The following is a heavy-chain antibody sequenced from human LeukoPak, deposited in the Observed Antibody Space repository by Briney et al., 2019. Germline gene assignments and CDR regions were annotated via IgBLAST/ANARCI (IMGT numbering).Heavy chain of an antibody. CDR2: INPNSGGT. Sequence: ASVKVSCKASGYTFTGYYMHWVRQAPGQGLEWMGWINPNSGGTNYAQKFQGRVTMTRDTSISTAYMELSRLRSDDTAVYYCARGPLGDYGDYNFDYWGQGTLVTVSS. J-gene: IGHJ4*02. D-gene: IGHD4-17*01. V-gene: IGHV1-2*02. CDR3: ARGPLGDYGDYNFDY. CDR1: GYTFTGYY.